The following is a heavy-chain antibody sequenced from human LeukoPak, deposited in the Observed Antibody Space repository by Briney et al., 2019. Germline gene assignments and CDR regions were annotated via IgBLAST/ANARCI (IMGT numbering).Heavy chain of an antibody. CDR1: GFTFSSFN. CDR3: ARALAADDILTGYSPSYYFDY. D-gene: IGHD3-9*01. CDR2: INWNGGST. Sequence: GGSLRLSCAASGFTFSSFNMNWVRQAPGKGLEWVSGINWNGGSTGYADSVKGRFTISRDNAKNSLYLQMNSLRAEDTALYYCARALAADDILTGYSPSYYFDYWGQGTLVTVSS. J-gene: IGHJ4*02. V-gene: IGHV3-20*04.